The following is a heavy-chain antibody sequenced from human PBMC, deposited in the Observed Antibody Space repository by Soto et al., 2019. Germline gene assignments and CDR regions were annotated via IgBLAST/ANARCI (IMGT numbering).Heavy chain of an antibody. J-gene: IGHJ6*02. V-gene: IGHV4-59*01. Sequence: PSETLSLTCTVSGGSISSYYWSWIRQPPGKGLEWIGYIYYSGSTNYNPSLKSRVTISVDTSKNQFSLKLSSVTAADTAVYYCARDRYCCGGSCYYGMDVWGQGTTVTVSS. D-gene: IGHD2-15*01. CDR1: GGSISSYY. CDR3: ARDRYCCGGSCYYGMDV. CDR2: IYYSGST.